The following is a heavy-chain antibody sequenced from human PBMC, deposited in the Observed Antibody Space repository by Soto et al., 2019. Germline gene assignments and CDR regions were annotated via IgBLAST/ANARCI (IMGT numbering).Heavy chain of an antibody. CDR1: GVTFSNNP. CDR3: AKDSWCGTVSGWSHDS. D-gene: IGHD6-19*01. J-gene: IGHJ4*02. CDR2: LSFSVA. V-gene: IGHV3-23*01. Sequence: EVQLLESGGGLVQRGGPLRLACAAPGVTFSNNPMSWVGQAPGKGRDGVSVLSFSVAFNADPVKGFTTSRALSKNTLYLQMNSLRGDATAVYYCAKDSWCGTVSGWSHDSWGQGTLVTVSS.